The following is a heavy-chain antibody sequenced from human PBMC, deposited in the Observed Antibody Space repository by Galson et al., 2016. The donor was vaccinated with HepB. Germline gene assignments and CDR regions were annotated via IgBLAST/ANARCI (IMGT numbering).Heavy chain of an antibody. CDR1: GFSFKSYD. CDR3: TRSDYLNYYGMDV. Sequence: SLRLSCAASGFSFKSYDMHWVRQATGEALEWVSTITPAGDTYYAVSVRGRFTASRENARNSLYLQMSSLRAGDTAVYYCTRSDYLNYYGMDVWGQGTTVTVSS. D-gene: IGHD4-11*01. CDR2: ITPAGDT. V-gene: IGHV3-13*01. J-gene: IGHJ6*02.